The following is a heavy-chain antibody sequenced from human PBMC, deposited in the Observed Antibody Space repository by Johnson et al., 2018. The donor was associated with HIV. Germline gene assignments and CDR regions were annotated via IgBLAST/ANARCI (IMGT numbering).Heavy chain of an antibody. D-gene: IGHD2/OR15-2a*01. V-gene: IGHV3-30*14. CDR3: ATNRGGAFDI. CDR1: GFTFSSYA. Sequence: QMLLVESGGGVVQPGTSLRLSCAASGFTFSSYAMHWVRQAPGKGLEWVAVISYDGSNKYYADSVKGRFTISRDNSKNTLYLQMNSLRAEDTAVYYCATNRGGAFDIWGQGTMVTVSS. CDR2: ISYDGSNK. J-gene: IGHJ3*02.